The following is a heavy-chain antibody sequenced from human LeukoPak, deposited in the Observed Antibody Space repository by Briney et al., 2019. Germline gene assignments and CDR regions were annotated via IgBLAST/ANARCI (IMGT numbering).Heavy chain of an antibody. D-gene: IGHD3-22*01. CDR1: GFTFSRYW. CDR3: ARDDDYYDSSGYYYDYFDY. J-gene: IGHJ4*02. CDR2: IKQDGSEK. V-gene: IGHV3-7*01. Sequence: GGSLRLSCAASGFTFSRYWMSWVRQAPGKGLEWVASIKQDGSEKYYVDSVKGRFTISRDNAKNSLYVQMNSLGAEDTAVYYCARDDDYYDSSGYYYDYFDYWGQGTLVTVSS.